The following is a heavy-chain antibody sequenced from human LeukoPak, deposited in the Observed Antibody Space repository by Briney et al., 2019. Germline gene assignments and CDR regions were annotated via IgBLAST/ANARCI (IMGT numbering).Heavy chain of an antibody. CDR3: ARDKWHREYYFDY. CDR2: ISYDGSNK. Sequence: PGGSLRLSCAASGFTFSSYAMHWVRQAPGKGLEWVAVISYDGSNKYYADSVKGRFTISRDNSKSTLYLQMNSLRAEDTAVYYCARDKWHREYYFDYWGQGTLVTVSS. J-gene: IGHJ4*02. CDR1: GFTFSSYA. D-gene: IGHD5-12*01. V-gene: IGHV3-30-3*01.